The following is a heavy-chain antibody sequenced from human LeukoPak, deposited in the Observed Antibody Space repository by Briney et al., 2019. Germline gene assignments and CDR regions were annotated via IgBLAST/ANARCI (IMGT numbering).Heavy chain of an antibody. Sequence: GGSLRLSCAASGFTFSSYWMHWVRQAPGKGLVWVSRINSDGSSTSYADSVKGRFTISRDNAKNTLYLQMNSLRAEDTAVYYCAKGVLWAPQDYWGQGTLVTVSS. J-gene: IGHJ4*02. CDR1: GFTFSSYW. CDR3: AKGVLWAPQDY. CDR2: INSDGSST. D-gene: IGHD2-21*01. V-gene: IGHV3-74*01.